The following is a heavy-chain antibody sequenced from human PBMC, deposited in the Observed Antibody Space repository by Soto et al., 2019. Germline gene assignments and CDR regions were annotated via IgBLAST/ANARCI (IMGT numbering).Heavy chain of an antibody. CDR1: GFTFSSYS. Sequence: GGSLRLSCAASGFTFSSYSMNWVHQAPGKGLEWVSSISSSSSYIYYADSVKGRFTISRDNAKNSVSLHMNSLGVEDTGLYYSTTDLNWSGTWGQGTMVTVSS. CDR3: TTDLNWSGT. J-gene: IGHJ5*01. CDR2: ISSSSSYI. D-gene: IGHD3-3*01. V-gene: IGHV3-21*03.